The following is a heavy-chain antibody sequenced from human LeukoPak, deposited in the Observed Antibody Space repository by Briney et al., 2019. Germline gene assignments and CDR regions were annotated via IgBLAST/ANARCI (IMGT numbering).Heavy chain of an antibody. Sequence: SEPLSLTCTVSGGSISSYYWSWIRQPPGKGLEWIGYIYYSGSTNYNPSLKSRVTISVDTSKNQFALKLSSVTAADTAVYYCARGVYVLGFAFDIWGQGTIVSVSS. D-gene: IGHD2-8*01. V-gene: IGHV4-59*08. CDR1: GGSISSYY. CDR2: IYYSGST. J-gene: IGHJ3*02. CDR3: ARGVYVLGFAFDI.